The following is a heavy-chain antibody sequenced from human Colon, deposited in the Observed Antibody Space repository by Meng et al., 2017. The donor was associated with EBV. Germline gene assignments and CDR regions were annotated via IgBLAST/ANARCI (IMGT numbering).Heavy chain of an antibody. D-gene: IGHD2/OR15-2a*01. CDR3: ARGGNFDP. CDR1: GYPFSTYT. J-gene: IGHJ5*02. CDR2: ISTNTGTP. Sequence: QVQLVQYGCELKKPGASVKVSCQAFGYPFSTYTINWVRQAHGRGLEWMGWISTNTGTPTYTQGFTGRFVFSLDTSVSTAYLQISSLKAEDTAVYYCARGGNFDPWGQGTLVTVSS. V-gene: IGHV7-4-1*02.